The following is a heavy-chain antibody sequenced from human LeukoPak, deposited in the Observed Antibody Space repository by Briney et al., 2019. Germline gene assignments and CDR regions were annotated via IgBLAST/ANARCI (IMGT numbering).Heavy chain of an antibody. Sequence: GGSLRLSCAASGFSFDSFAMTWVRQAPGKGLEWVSGISGSGWRTYYADSVKGRFTISRDNFKNTVHLQMNSLRAEDTAVYYCAKDATPYYWGQGTLVTVSS. CDR1: GFSFDSFA. CDR3: AKDATPYY. V-gene: IGHV3-23*01. J-gene: IGHJ4*02. D-gene: IGHD1-26*01. CDR2: ISGSGWRT.